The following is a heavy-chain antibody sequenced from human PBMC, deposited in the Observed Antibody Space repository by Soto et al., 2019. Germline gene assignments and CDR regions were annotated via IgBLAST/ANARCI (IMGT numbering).Heavy chain of an antibody. D-gene: IGHD3-10*01. J-gene: IGHJ6*02. CDR1: GFAFRTSA. CDR2: IVVASGNT. Sequence: QMELVQSGPEVKKPGTSVNVSCKASGFAFRTSAVQWVRQARGERLEWIGWIVVASGNTYYPQKFQERVTITRAMHKSPSYIGRTGLIPMDTAVYYCGALGGRVDHYSMDVWGQGTTVIVSS. CDR3: GALGGRVDHYSMDV. V-gene: IGHV1-58*01.